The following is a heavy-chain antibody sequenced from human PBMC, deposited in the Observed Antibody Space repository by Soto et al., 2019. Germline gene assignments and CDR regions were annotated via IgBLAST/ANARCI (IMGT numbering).Heavy chain of an antibody. CDR1: GASISSTSSGDW. CDR3: AKMVGATLVDY. CDR2: IHHSGST. D-gene: IGHD1-26*01. Sequence: QVQLQESGPGLVKPSGTLSLTCTVSGASISSTSSGDWWSWVRQPPGKGLEWIGEIHHSGSTNYNPSLKSRAPMSVDKSKNQFSLRLSSVTAADTAVYYCAKMVGATLVDYWGQGTLVTVSS. J-gene: IGHJ4*02. V-gene: IGHV4-4*02.